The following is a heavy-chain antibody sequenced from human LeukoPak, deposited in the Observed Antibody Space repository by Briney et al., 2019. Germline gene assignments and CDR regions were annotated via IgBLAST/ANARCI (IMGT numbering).Heavy chain of an antibody. CDR2: INPNSGGT. CDR1: GYTFTGYY. D-gene: IGHD2-2*02. Sequence: EASVKVSCKASGYTFTGYYMHWVRQAPGQGLEWMGWINPNSGGTNYAQKFQGRVTMTRDTSISTAYMELSRLRSDDTAVYYCARGEIVPAAISPFHYYYYYMDVWGKGTTVTVSS. V-gene: IGHV1-2*02. J-gene: IGHJ6*03. CDR3: ARGEIVPAAISPFHYYYYYMDV.